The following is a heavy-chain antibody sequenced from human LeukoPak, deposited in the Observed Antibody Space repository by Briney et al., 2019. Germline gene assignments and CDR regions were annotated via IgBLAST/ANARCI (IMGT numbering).Heavy chain of an antibody. J-gene: IGHJ4*02. CDR1: GYSLTGLS. CDR3: AKSHGDYGLLDY. CDR2: FDPEDGEP. D-gene: IGHD4-17*01. Sequence: ASVKVSCKVSGYSLTGLSLHWVRQATGKGLEWMGGFDPEDGEPIYAQKFQGRLSMTGDTSKDTGYMEPRTLRSEDTAVYYCAKSHGDYGLLDYWGQGTLVTVSS. V-gene: IGHV1-24*01.